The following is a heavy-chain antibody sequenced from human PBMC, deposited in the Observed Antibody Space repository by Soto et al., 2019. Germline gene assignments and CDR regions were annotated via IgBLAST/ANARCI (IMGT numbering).Heavy chain of an antibody. V-gene: IGHV1-24*01. CDR3: ATESPLLRSRAFDI. CDR2: FDPEDGET. CDR1: GYTLTELS. Sequence: ASVKVSCKVSGYTLTELSMHWVRQAPGKGLEWMGGFDPEDGETIYAQKFQGRVTMTEDTSTDTAYMELSSLRSEDTAVYYCATESPLLRSRAFDIWGQGTMVTVSS. J-gene: IGHJ3*02.